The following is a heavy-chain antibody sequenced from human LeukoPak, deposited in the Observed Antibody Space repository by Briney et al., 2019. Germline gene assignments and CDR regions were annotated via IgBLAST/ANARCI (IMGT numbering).Heavy chain of an antibody. Sequence: SETQSLTCTVSGGSISSSTYYWGWIRQSPGKGLEWIGNIYYSGNTYYNPSLKSRVTISVDTSKNQFSLKLSSVTAADTAVYYCVLDYGDYAFDYWGQGTLVTVSS. CDR2: IYYSGNT. V-gene: IGHV4-39*01. CDR3: VLDYGDYAFDY. CDR1: GGSISSSTYY. D-gene: IGHD4-17*01. J-gene: IGHJ4*02.